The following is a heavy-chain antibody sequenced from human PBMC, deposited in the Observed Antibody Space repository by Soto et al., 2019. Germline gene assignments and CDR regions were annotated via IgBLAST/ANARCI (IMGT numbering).Heavy chain of an antibody. CDR1: GFTFSSYS. CDR2: ISSSSSTI. V-gene: IGHV3-48*02. J-gene: IGHJ6*02. CDR3: AREARLGYYDRSGMDV. D-gene: IGHD3-22*01. Sequence: GGSLRLSCAASGFTFSSYSMNWVRQAPGKGLEWVSYISSSSSTIYYADSVKGRFTISRDNAKNSLYLQMNSLRDEDTAVYYCAREARLGYYDRSGMDVWGQGTTVTVSS.